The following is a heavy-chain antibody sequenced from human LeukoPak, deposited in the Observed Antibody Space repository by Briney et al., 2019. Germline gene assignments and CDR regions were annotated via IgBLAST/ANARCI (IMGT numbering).Heavy chain of an antibody. CDR3: ASVRRGFGESSKYYSYYYMDV. V-gene: IGHV4-39*01. CDR2: IYYSGST. D-gene: IGHD3-10*01. Sequence: SETLSLTCTVSGGSISSYYWGWIRQPPGKGLEWIANIYYSGSTYYNPSLKSRVTISVDTSKNQLSLKLSAVTAADTAVYYCASVRRGFGESSKYYSYYYMDVWGNGTTVPIS. J-gene: IGHJ6*03. CDR1: GGSISSYY.